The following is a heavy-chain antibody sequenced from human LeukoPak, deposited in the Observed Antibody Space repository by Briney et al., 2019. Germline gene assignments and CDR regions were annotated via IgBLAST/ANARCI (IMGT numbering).Heavy chain of an antibody. CDR1: GGSISSSSYY. D-gene: IGHD2-21*02. CDR3: ATQGAYCGGDCYYYYGMDV. Sequence: SETLSLTCTVSGGSISSSSYYWGWIRQPPGKGLEWIGSIYYSGGTYYNPSLKSRVTISVDTSKNQFSLKLSSVTAADTAVYYCATQGAYCGGDCYYYYGMDVWGQGTTVTVSS. V-gene: IGHV4-39*01. J-gene: IGHJ6*02. CDR2: IYYSGGT.